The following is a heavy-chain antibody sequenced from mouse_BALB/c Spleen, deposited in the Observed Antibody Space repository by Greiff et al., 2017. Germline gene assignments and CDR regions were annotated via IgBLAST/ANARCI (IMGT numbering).Heavy chain of an antibody. CDR2: IDPANGNT. D-gene: IGHD2-1*01. CDR3: ARRGYYGNYDV. V-gene: IGHV14-3*02. CDR1: GFNIKDTY. Sequence: EVKLQQSGAELVKPGASVKLSCTASGFNIKDTYMHWVKQRPEQGLEWIGRIDPANGNTKYDPKFQGKATITADTSSNTAYLQLSSLTSEDTAVYYCARRGYYGNYDVWGAGTTVTVSS. J-gene: IGHJ1*01.